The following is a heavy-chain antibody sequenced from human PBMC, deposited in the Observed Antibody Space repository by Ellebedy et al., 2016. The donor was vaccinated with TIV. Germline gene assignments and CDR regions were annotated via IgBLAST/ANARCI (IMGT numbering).Heavy chain of an antibody. CDR3: ARQGSKDALDI. Sequence: MPSETLSLTCAVSGGSLGGYYWSWIRQSPGKGLEWIGHIVASGATDYNPALKTRVTMSGETSKNHLSRDLSSVTAADSAVYFCARQGSKDALDIWGQGTLVTVSS. J-gene: IGHJ3*02. CDR2: IVASGAT. V-gene: IGHV4-34*12. CDR1: GGSLGGYY.